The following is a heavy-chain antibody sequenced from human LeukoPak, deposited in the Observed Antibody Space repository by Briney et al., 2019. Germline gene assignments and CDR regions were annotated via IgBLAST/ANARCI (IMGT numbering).Heavy chain of an antibody. CDR2: INHSGST. CDR1: GGSFSGYY. Sequence: SETLSLTCAVYGGSFSGYYWSWIRQPPGKGLEWIGEINHSGSTNYNPSLKSRVTISVDTSKNQFSLKLSSVTAADTAVYYCARRPLGYCSSTSCCYFDYWGQGTLVTVSS. D-gene: IGHD2-2*01. V-gene: IGHV4-34*01. J-gene: IGHJ4*02. CDR3: ARRPLGYCSSTSCCYFDY.